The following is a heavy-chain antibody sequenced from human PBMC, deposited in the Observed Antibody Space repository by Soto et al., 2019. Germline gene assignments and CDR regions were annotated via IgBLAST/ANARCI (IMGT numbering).Heavy chain of an antibody. CDR2: IFSSGTT. V-gene: IGHV4-30-4*02. CDR1: GDSIGSGNKY. D-gene: IGHD3-16*01. CDR3: ARVPSPFDFYYDMDV. Sequence: SETLSLTCTVSGDSIGSGNKYWSWLRQAPGKGLEWIGYIFSSGTTYYNPSLKSRLTMSLDTSQNQFSLKLNSVTAADTAVYFCARVPSPFDFYYDMDVWGQGTTVTVSS. J-gene: IGHJ6*02.